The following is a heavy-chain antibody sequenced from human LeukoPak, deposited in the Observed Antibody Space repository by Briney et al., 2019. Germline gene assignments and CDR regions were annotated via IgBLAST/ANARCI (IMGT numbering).Heavy chain of an antibody. V-gene: IGHV1-2*02. CDR1: GYTFSGYY. Sequence: ASVKVSCKTSGYTFSGYYLNWVRQAPGQGLEWMGWINANSGDTNYAQKFQDRVTMSRDTSISTAYMEHSRLNSDDTAVYYCATGVDMIWFALQSWGQGTLVSVSS. J-gene: IGHJ5*02. D-gene: IGHD3-10*01. CDR3: ATGVDMIWFALQS. CDR2: INANSGDT.